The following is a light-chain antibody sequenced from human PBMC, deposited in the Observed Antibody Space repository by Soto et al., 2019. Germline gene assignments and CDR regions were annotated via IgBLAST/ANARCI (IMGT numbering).Light chain of an antibody. CDR3: ASWDDSLNGVM. J-gene: IGLJ3*02. CDR1: SSNIGSNI. Sequence: QSVVTQPPSASGTPGQRVTISCSGSSSNIGSNIVNWYQQLPRAAPKLLIYNNNQRPSGVPDRFSGSKSGTSASLAISGLQSEDEADYYCASWDDSLNGVMFGGGTKLTVL. CDR2: NNN. V-gene: IGLV1-44*01.